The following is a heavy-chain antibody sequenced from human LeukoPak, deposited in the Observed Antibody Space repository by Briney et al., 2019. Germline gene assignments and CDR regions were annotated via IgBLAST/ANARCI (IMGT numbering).Heavy chain of an antibody. CDR3: ARDQDSSGYYDY. V-gene: IGHV1-2*06. D-gene: IGHD3-22*01. CDR1: GYTFTGYY. J-gene: IGHJ4*02. CDR2: INPNSGGT. Sequence: GASVKVSCKASGYTFTGYYIHWVRQAPGQGLEWMGRINPNSGGTNYAQKFQGRVTMTRDTSLSTAYMELSRLRSDDTAVYYCARDQDSSGYYDYWGQGTLVTVSS.